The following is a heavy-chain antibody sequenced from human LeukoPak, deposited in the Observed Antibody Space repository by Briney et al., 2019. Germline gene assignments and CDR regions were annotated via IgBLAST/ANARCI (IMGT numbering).Heavy chain of an antibody. V-gene: IGHV5-10-1*01. CDR3: ASQIAAAAFDI. CDR2: IDPGDSYT. Sequence: GDFLKISCKGSGYSFSSYWIWWLRQMPGKLLWWMGRIDPGDSYTNSSPSFQGHVTISAAKTISTAYLQRSSLKASATAMYYCASQIAAAAFDIWGQGTMVTVSS. CDR1: GYSFSSYW. J-gene: IGHJ3*02. D-gene: IGHD6-13*01.